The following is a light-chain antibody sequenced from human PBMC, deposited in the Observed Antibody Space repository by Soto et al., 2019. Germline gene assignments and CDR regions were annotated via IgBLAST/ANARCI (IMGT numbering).Light chain of an antibody. V-gene: IGKV1-5*03. Sequence: DIQMTQSPSTLSASVRDRVTITCRATQNIGNWLAWYQQKPGKAPKLLIYKASRLESGVPSRFSGSGSGTEFTLCISSLQPDDFATYYCQQYHSFPYTFGRGTKVEVK. CDR1: QNIGNW. J-gene: IGKJ2*01. CDR2: KAS. CDR3: QQYHSFPYT.